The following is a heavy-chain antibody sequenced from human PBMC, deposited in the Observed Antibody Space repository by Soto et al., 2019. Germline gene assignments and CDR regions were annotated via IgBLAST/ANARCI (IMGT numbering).Heavy chain of an antibody. Sequence: LSLTCTVSGGSVSSGSYYWGWIRQPPGKGLEWIAYIYYSGSTNYNPSLKSRVTISEDTSKNQFSLKVSSVTAADTAVYFCARGGGLTATFDYWGQGTLVTVSS. J-gene: IGHJ4*02. CDR3: ARGGGLTATFDY. CDR1: GGSVSSGSYY. V-gene: IGHV4-61*01. D-gene: IGHD5-18*01. CDR2: IYYSGST.